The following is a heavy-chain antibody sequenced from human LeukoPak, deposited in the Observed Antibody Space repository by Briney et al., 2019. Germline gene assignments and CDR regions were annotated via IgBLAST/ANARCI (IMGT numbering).Heavy chain of an antibody. V-gene: IGHV1-24*01. Sequence: ASVKVCCNLVGHPLSQLSMHWVPQAPGNGLKWRGGFEPEDGETVYAQKFQGRVTMTKDTSTDTVYMELSSLRSEDTAVYYCASLVRGVIFALNYWGQGTLVTVSS. CDR3: ASLVRGVIFALNY. D-gene: IGHD3-10*01. J-gene: IGHJ4*02. CDR1: GHPLSQLS. CDR2: FEPEDGET.